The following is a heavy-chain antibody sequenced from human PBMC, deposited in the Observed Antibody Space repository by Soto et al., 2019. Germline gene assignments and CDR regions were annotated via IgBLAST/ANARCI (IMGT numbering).Heavy chain of an antibody. CDR1: GFTFSSYA. CDR2: ISYDGSNK. Sequence: GGSLRLSCAASGFTFSSYAMHWVRQAPGKGLEWVAVISYDGSNKYYADSVKGRFTISRDNSKNTLYLQMNSLRAEDTAVYYCAIAGVEGDSIDYWGQGTLVTVSS. D-gene: IGHD2-15*01. V-gene: IGHV3-30*04. CDR3: AIAGVEGDSIDY. J-gene: IGHJ4*02.